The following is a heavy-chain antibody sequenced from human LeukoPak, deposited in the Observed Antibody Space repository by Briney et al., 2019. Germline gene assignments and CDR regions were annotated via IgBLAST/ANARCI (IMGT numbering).Heavy chain of an antibody. CDR1: GFTLSNYN. CDR3: AVPVGIQPPGLDY. D-gene: IGHD5-18*01. Sequence: GGSLRLSCAASGFTLSNYNMNWVRQAPGKGLEWVSYVSPNGYTIHYADSVKGRFTISRDNSKNTLYLQMNSLRAEDTAVYYCAVPVGIQPPGLDYWGQGTLVTVSS. CDR2: VSPNGYTI. V-gene: IGHV3-48*01. J-gene: IGHJ4*02.